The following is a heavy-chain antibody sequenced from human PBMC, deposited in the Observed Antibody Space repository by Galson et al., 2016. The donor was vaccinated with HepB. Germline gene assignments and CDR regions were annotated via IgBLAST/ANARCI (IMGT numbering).Heavy chain of an antibody. D-gene: IGHD3-22*01. Sequence: SLRLSCAASGFTFNDYYMSWIRQAPGKGLEWISFISSSYNTIKYAKSVKGRFTISRDNAENSLYLQMNSLRTEDTAVYYCAKPYYYDSNGYYGGAFDIWGQGTMVTVSS. J-gene: IGHJ3*02. CDR3: AKPYYYDSNGYYGGAFDI. CDR1: GFTFNDYY. CDR2: ISSSYNTI. V-gene: IGHV3-11*01.